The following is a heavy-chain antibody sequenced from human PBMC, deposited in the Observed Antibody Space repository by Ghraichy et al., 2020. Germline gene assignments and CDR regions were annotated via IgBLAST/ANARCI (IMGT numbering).Heavy chain of an antibody. V-gene: IGHV1-69*13. J-gene: IGHJ4*02. CDR1: GGTFSSYA. Sequence: SVKVSCKASGGTFSSYAISWVRQATGQGLEWMGGIIPIFGTANYAQKFQGRVTITADESTSTAYMELSSLRSEDTAVYYCARAATTVTGHLYYFDYWGQGTLVTVSS. CDR2: IIPIFGTA. D-gene: IGHD4-17*01. CDR3: ARAATTVTGHLYYFDY.